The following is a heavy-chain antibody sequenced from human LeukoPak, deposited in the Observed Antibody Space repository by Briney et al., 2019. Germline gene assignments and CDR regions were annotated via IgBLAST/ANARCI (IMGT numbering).Heavy chain of an antibody. J-gene: IGHJ6*03. D-gene: IGHD3-3*01. CDR1: GFTFSDYY. CDR3: AKDQKYDFWSGYYNMDV. Sequence: GGSLRLSCAASGFTFSDYYMSWIRQAPGKGLEWVSYISSSGSTIYYADSVKGRFTISRDNSKNTLYLQMNSLRAEDTVVYYCAKDQKYDFWSGYYNMDVWGKGTTVTVSS. V-gene: IGHV3-11*04. CDR2: ISSSGSTI.